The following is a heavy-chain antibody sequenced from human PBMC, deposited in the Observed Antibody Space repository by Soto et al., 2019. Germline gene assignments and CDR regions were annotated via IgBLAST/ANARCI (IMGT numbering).Heavy chain of an antibody. CDR1: GFTFSSYI. J-gene: IGHJ4*02. D-gene: IGHD3-22*01. V-gene: IGHV3-30*02. Sequence: GGSLGPSCAAPGFTFSSYIINWVRQAPGKGLEWVAFICNGGSKIYYADSVKGRFTISRDNSKNTRYLQMNSLRAEDTAVYYFATGRTNYYDSSGCFDYWGQGTLVTVSS. CDR2: ICNGGSKI. CDR3: ATGRTNYYDSSGCFDY.